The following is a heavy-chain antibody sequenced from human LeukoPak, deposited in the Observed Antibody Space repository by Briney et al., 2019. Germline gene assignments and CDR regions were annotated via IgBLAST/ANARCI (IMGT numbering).Heavy chain of an antibody. D-gene: IGHD3-16*01. V-gene: IGHV4-4*02. Sequence: SETLSLTCAVSGGSITSNKWWSWVRQPPGKGLEWIGEIFHSGNTNYNPSLKSRVTISVDKPKNQFSLKLNSVTAADTAVYYSARHYGPWGQGTLVTVSS. CDR2: IFHSGNT. J-gene: IGHJ5*02. CDR3: ARHYGP. CDR1: GGSITSNKW.